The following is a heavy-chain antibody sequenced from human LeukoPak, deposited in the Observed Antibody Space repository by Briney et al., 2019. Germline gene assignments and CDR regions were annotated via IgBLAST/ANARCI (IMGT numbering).Heavy chain of an antibody. D-gene: IGHD6-19*01. Sequence: DSVKGRFTISRDISKNTLHLQMNSLRAEDTAVYYCATAAPASGWYFDYWGQGTLVTVSS. J-gene: IGHJ4*02. CDR3: ATAAPASGWYFDY. V-gene: IGHV3-30*03.